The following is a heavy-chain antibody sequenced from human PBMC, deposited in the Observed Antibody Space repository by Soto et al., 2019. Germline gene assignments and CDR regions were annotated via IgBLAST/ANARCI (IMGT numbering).Heavy chain of an antibody. D-gene: IGHD4-17*01. CDR3: ARRVDGDYLNWYFDL. J-gene: IGHJ2*01. V-gene: IGHV4-59*08. CDR2: IYYSGST. CDR1: GGSISSYY. Sequence: SETLSLSCTVSGGSISSYYWSWIRQPPGKGLEWIGYIYYSGSTNYNPSLKSRVTISVDTSKNQFSLKLSSVTAADTAVYYCARRVDGDYLNWYFDLWGRGTLVTVSS.